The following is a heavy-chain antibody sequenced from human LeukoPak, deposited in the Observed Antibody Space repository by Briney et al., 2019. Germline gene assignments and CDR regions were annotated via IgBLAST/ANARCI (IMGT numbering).Heavy chain of an antibody. J-gene: IGHJ4*02. CDR1: GDSVSSGTYY. D-gene: IGHD1-1*01. CDR3: VRDWNGDYFDY. V-gene: IGHV4-61*02. CDR2: IHTSGNT. Sequence: SQTLSLTCIVSGDSVSSGTYYWTWLRQPAGKGLEWIGRIHTSGNTNYSPSLKSRVTISRDTSKDQFSLRLTSVTAADTAVYYCVRDWNGDYFDYWGQGTLVTVSS.